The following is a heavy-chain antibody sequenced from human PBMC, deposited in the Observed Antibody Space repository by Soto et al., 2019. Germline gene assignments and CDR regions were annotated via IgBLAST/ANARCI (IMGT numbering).Heavy chain of an antibody. CDR3: ARDGKRYYDFWSGYYGY. CDR2: ISYDGSNK. J-gene: IGHJ4*02. CDR1: GFTFSSYA. D-gene: IGHD3-3*01. V-gene: IGHV3-30-3*01. Sequence: SLRLSCAASGFTFSSYAMHWVRQAPGKGLEWVAVISYDGSNKYYADSVKGRFTISRDNSKNTLYLQMNSLRAEDTAVYYCARDGKRYYDFWSGYYGYWGQGTLVTVS.